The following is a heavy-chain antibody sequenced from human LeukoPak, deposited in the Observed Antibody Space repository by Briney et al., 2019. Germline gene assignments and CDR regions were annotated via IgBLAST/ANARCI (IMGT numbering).Heavy chain of an antibody. Sequence: GRSLRLSCTASGFTFGDHAMSWVRQAPGKGLEWVGFIRSKTYRGTTEYAASVKGRFTISRDDSKSIAYLQMNSLKIEDTAVYYCSRGPIELWLYHGMDVWGQGTTVTVSS. CDR1: GFTFGDHA. J-gene: IGHJ6*02. CDR3: SRGPIELWLYHGMDV. CDR2: IRSKTYRGTT. V-gene: IGHV3-49*04. D-gene: IGHD3-16*01.